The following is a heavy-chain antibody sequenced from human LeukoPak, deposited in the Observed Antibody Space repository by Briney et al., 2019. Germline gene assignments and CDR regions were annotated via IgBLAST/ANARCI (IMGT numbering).Heavy chain of an antibody. J-gene: IGHJ5*02. CDR2: INHSGGT. CDR3: AQVNFCSSTSCYKALWFDP. D-gene: IGHD2-2*02. CDR1: GGSFGGYY. Sequence: SETLSLTCAVYGGSFGGYYWSWIRQPPGKGLEWIGEINHSGGTNYNPSLKSRVTISVDTSKNQFSLKLSSVTAADTAVYYCAQVNFCSSTSCYKALWFDPWGQGTLVTVSS. V-gene: IGHV4-34*01.